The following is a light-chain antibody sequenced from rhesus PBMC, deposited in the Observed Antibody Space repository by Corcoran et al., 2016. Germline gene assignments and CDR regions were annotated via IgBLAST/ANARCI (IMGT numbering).Light chain of an antibody. CDR1: QSVSSY. CDR3: YQHSSGLT. CDR2: GAS. J-gene: IGKJ4*01. V-gene: IGKV3-10*01. Sequence: QVILTQSPATLSLSPGERATLSCRASQSVSSYLAWYQQKPGQAPRLLSDGASSRANGIPDRFSGRGSGTDFPPTIRSLKPEDVGVYHCYQHSSGLTFGGGTKVAIK.